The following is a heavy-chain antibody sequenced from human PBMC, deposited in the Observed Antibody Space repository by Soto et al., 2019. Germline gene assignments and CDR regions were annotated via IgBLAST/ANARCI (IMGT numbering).Heavy chain of an antibody. Sequence: QVQLVQSGAEVKKPGASVKVSCKASGYPLTAKYLHWVRQAPGQGLEWMGWINPSSGGTKEAQKFRGRVTMTRDTTISAAYRERSRLTSDDPAVYYWAKGGSSWTEWFDPWGQGTLVTVPS. D-gene: IGHD6-13*01. V-gene: IGHV1-2*02. J-gene: IGHJ5*02. CDR2: INPSSGGT. CDR3: AKGGSSWTEWFDP. CDR1: GYPLTAKY.